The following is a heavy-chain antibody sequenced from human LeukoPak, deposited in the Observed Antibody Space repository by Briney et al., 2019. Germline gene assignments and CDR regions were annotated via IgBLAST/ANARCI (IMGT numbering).Heavy chain of an antibody. J-gene: IGHJ6*02. Sequence: SETLSLTCAVYGGSFSGYYWSWIRQPPGKGLEWIGEVNHSGSTNYNPSLKSRVTISVDTSKNQFSLKLSSVTAADTAVYYCAVGATTLYYGMDVWGQGTTVTVSS. CDR2: VNHSGST. CDR3: AVGATTLYYGMDV. V-gene: IGHV4-34*01. CDR1: GGSFSGYY. D-gene: IGHD1-26*01.